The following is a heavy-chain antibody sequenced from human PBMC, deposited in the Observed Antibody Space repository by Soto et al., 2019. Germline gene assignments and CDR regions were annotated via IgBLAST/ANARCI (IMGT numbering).Heavy chain of an antibody. CDR3: TGEVASGY. CDR2: ISRDGVTK. Sequence: PGGSLRLSCAVSGFTVSTYGMHWVRQAPGKGLEWVAVISRDGVTKYYADSVKGRFTISRDNSRNTLFLEMNSLRGDDMAVYYCTGEVASGYWGQGTLVTVSS. CDR1: GFTVSTYG. V-gene: IGHV3-30*03. J-gene: IGHJ4*02. D-gene: IGHD2-8*02.